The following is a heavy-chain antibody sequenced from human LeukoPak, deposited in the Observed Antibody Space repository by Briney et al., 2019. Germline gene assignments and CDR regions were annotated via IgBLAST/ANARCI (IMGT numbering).Heavy chain of an antibody. D-gene: IGHD2-2*01. Sequence: SVKVSCKASGGTFSSYAISWVRQAPGQGLEWMGGIIPIFGTANYAQKFQGRVTITADESTNTAYMELSSLRSEDTAVYYCARHPSPQLHHFDYWGQGTLVTVSS. CDR2: IIPIFGTA. CDR3: ARHPSPQLHHFDY. J-gene: IGHJ4*02. CDR1: GGTFSSYA. V-gene: IGHV1-69*13.